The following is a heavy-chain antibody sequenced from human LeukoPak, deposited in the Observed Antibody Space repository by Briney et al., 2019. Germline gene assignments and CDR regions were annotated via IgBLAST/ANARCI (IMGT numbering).Heavy chain of an antibody. CDR1: GFTLCSYW. V-gene: IGHV3-74*01. D-gene: IGHD4-11*01. Sequence: GESLRLSCAASGFTLCSYWKHWVRQLPGKGLVWVSRINTCRSSTTYEDPVKGRFTISSDNATNTLYLQMHSLRADDTSVYYWARSNQADDYWGQGALVTVSS. J-gene: IGHJ4*02. CDR3: ARSNQADDY. CDR2: INTCRSST.